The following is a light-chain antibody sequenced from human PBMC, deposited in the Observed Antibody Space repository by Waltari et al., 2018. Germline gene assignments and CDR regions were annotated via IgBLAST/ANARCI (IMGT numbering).Light chain of an antibody. CDR1: QSVSSY. Sequence: EIVLTQSPATLSLSPGERATLSCRASQSVSSYLAWYQQRPGQAPRHLIYDASNRARGIPARFSGSWSGTDFTLTISSLEPEDFAVYYCQQRSNWTPTFGGGTKVEIK. CDR3: QQRSNWTPT. V-gene: IGKV3-11*01. J-gene: IGKJ4*01. CDR2: DAS.